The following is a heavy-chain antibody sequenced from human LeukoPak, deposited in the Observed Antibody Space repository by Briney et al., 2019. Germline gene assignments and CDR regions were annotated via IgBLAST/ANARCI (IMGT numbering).Heavy chain of an antibody. CDR3: ARGRGYCSSTSCHWYFDL. V-gene: IGHV4-34*01. J-gene: IGHJ2*01. D-gene: IGHD2-2*01. CDR1: GVSFSGYY. Sequence: SETLSLTCAVYGVSFSGYYWSWIRQPPGKGLEWIGEINHSGSTNYNPSLKSRVTISVDTSKNQFSLKLSSVTAADTAVYYCARGRGYCSSTSCHWYFDLWGRGTLVTVSS. CDR2: INHSGST.